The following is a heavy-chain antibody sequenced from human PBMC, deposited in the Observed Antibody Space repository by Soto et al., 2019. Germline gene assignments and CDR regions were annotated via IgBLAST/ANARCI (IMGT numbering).Heavy chain of an antibody. D-gene: IGHD2-2*01. Sequence: PSETLSLTCTVSGGSISSYYWSWIRQPPGKGLEWIGYIYYSGSTNYSPSLKSRVTISVDTSKNQFSLKLSSVTAADTAVYYCARRTLISDIVVVPADDDYYYYDYMDVWGKGTTVTVSS. CDR1: GGSISSYY. J-gene: IGHJ6*03. CDR2: IYYSGST. CDR3: ARRTLISDIVVVPADDDYYYYDYMDV. V-gene: IGHV4-59*08.